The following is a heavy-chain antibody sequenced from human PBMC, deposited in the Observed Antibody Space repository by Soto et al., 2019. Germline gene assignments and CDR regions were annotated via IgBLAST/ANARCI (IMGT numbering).Heavy chain of an antibody. CDR3: ASSSGYRIFDC. CDR2: IFWDDDK. Sequence: QITLKESGPTLVKPTQNLTLTCTFSGFSLTTSGVGVGWIRQPPGKALEWLALIFWDDDKRYSPSLKSRLTITKDTSKNQVVLTMTNMDPVDTATYYCASSSGYRIFDCWGQGTLVTVSS. J-gene: IGHJ4*02. CDR1: GFSLTTSGVG. V-gene: IGHV2-5*02. D-gene: IGHD3-22*01.